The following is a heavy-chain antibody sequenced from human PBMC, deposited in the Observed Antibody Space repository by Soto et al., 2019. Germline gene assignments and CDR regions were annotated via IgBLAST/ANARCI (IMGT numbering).Heavy chain of an antibody. J-gene: IGHJ6*02. CDR1: GFTFSSYD. V-gene: IGHV3-13*01. CDR2: IGTAGDT. D-gene: IGHD4-17*01. CDR3: ARAGYGGNSGYYYYGMDV. Sequence: EVQLVESGGGLVQPGGSLRLSCAASGFTFSSYDMHWVRQATGKGLEWVSAIGTAGDTYYPGSVKGRFTISRENAKNSLYLQMNSLRAGDTAVYYCARAGYGGNSGYYYYGMDVWGQGTTVTVSS.